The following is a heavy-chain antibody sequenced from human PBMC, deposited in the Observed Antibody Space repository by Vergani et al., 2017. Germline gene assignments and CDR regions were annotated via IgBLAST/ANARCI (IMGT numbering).Heavy chain of an antibody. D-gene: IGHD3-3*01. CDR3: ARYVKGLHDFWSGYVDY. CDR2: IYYSGST. Sequence: QLQLQESGPGLVKPSETLSLTCTVSGGSISSSSYYWGWIRQPPGKGLEWIGSIYYSGSTYYNPSLKSRVTISVDTSKNQFSLKLSSVTAADTAVYYCARYVKGLHDFWSGYVDYWGQGTLVTVSS. V-gene: IGHV4-39*01. J-gene: IGHJ4*02. CDR1: GGSISSSSYY.